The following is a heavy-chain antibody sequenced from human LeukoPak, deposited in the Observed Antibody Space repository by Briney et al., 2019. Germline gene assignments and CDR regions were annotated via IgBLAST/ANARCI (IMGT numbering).Heavy chain of an antibody. CDR2: IIPLFVKA. CDR1: GGTFSSYA. D-gene: IGHD2-21*02. CDR3: ARLYCGGDCYSDY. V-gene: IGHV1-69*01. Sequence: ASVKVSCKTSGGTFSSYALSWVRQAPGQGLEWMGGIIPLFVKANYADEFLGRITITADESTNTAYMELSSLRSEDTAVYYCARLYCGGDCYSDYWGQGTLVTVSS. J-gene: IGHJ4*02.